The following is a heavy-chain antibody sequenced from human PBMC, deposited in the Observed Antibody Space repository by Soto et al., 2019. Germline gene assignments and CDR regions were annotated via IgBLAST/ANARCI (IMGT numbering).Heavy chain of an antibody. Sequence: HPGGSLRLSCAASGFTFSSYDMHWVRQATGKGLEWVSAIGTAGDTYYPGSVKGRFTISRENAKNSLHLQMNSLRAGETAVYYCARSVLRFLEWSPGYGMDVWGQGTTVTVSS. CDR1: GFTFSSYD. J-gene: IGHJ6*02. V-gene: IGHV3-13*01. CDR3: ARSVLRFLEWSPGYGMDV. D-gene: IGHD3-3*01. CDR2: IGTAGDT.